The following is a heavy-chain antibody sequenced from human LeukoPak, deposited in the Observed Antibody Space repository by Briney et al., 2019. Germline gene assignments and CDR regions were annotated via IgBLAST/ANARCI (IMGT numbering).Heavy chain of an antibody. CDR2: IYYSGST. D-gene: IGHD3-16*02. V-gene: IGHV4-59*01. CDR1: GDSISYYY. CDR3: ARDRTLGLSGDAFDI. Sequence: SETLSLTCTVSGDSISYYYWSWIRQPPGKGLEWIGYIYYSGSTNYNPSLKSRVTISVDTSKNQFSLKLSSVTAADTAVYYCARDRTLGLSGDAFDIWGQGTMVTVSS. J-gene: IGHJ3*02.